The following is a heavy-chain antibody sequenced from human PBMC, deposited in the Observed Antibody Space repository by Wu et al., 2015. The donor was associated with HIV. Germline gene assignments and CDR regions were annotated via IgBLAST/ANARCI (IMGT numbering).Heavy chain of an antibody. J-gene: IGHJ4*02. CDR1: GYTLTELS. Sequence: VQLVQSGTDVRKPGASVKVSCKVSGYTLTELSIHWVRQAPGKGLEWMGGFHPEDGETIYAQKFQGRVTMTEDTSIDTAYMELSSLRSEDTAVYYCARDTSDSSGLDYWGQGTLVTVSS. V-gene: IGHV1-24*01. D-gene: IGHD3-22*01. CDR2: FHPEDGET. CDR3: ARDTSDSSGLDY.